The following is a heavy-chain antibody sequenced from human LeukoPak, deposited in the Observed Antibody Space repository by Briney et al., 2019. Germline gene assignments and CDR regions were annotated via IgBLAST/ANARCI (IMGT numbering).Heavy chain of an antibody. D-gene: IGHD6-13*01. V-gene: IGHV4-34*01. CDR3: AAFRIGAAGTLGRLDY. CDR2: INHSGST. J-gene: IGHJ4*02. Sequence: SETLSLTCAVYGGSFSGYYWSWVRQPPGKGLEWIGEINHSGSTNYNPSLKSRVTISVDTYQNQFSLKLSSVTAADTAVYCCAAFRIGAAGTLGRLDYWGQGTLVTVSS. CDR1: GGSFSGYY.